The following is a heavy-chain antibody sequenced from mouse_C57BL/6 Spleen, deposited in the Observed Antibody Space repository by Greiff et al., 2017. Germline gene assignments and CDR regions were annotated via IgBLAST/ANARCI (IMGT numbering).Heavy chain of an antibody. D-gene: IGHD2-4*01. V-gene: IGHV1-26*01. Sequence: VQLQQSGPELVKPGASVKISCKASGYTFTDYYMNWVKQSHGKSLEWIGDINPNNGGTSYNQKFKGKATLTVDKSSSTAYMELRSLTSEDSAVYYCARSSDYDYDDYYAMDYWGQGTSVTVSS. CDR2: INPNNGGT. CDR1: GYTFTDYY. CDR3: ARSSDYDYDDYYAMDY. J-gene: IGHJ4*01.